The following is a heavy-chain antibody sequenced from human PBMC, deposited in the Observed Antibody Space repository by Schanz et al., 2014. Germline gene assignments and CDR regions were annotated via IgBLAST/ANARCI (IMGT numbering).Heavy chain of an antibody. CDR2: ISGSGGST. D-gene: IGHD2-2*01. CDR1: GFTFSTYA. V-gene: IGHV3-23*01. CDR3: ARRASCSRIGCPFDS. J-gene: IGHJ4*02. Sequence: EGQLLESGGGLIQPGGSLRLSCAASGFTFSTYAMSWVRQAPGKGLEWVSAISGSGGSTYYADSVKGRFTISRDNSKNTLYLQMNSLKTEDTAMYYCARRASCSRIGCPFDSWGQGTRVTVSS.